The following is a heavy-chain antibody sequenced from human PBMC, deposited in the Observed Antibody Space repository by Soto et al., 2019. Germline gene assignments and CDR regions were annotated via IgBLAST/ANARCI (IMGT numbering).Heavy chain of an antibody. CDR1: GFTFSSYA. D-gene: IGHD3-3*01. CDR3: AKGPIFGVENIYDY. V-gene: IGHV3-23*01. CDR2: MSGAGRSS. Sequence: DVQLLESGGDLVQPGGSLRLSCAASGFTFSSYAMSWVRQAPGRGLEWVSSMSGAGRSSYDADSVKGRFTISRDNSKNTLDLQMNNLSAEDTALYYCAKGPIFGVENIYDYWGQGTLVTVSS. J-gene: IGHJ4*02.